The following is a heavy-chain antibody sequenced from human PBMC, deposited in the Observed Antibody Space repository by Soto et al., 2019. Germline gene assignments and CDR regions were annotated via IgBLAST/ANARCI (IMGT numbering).Heavy chain of an antibody. D-gene: IGHD2-21*02. CDR2: IIPIFGTA. CDR1: GGTFSSYA. J-gene: IGHJ5*02. CDR3: ARDTRRADDCWFDP. V-gene: IGHV1-69*06. Sequence: GASVKVSCKASGGTFSSYAISWVRQAPGQGLEWMGGIIPIFGTANYAQKFQGRVTITADKSTSTAYMELSSLRSEDTAVYYCARDTRRADDCWFDPWGQGTLVTVSS.